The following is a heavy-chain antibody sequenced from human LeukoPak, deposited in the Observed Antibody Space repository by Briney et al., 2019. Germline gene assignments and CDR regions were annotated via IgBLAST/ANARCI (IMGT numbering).Heavy chain of an antibody. D-gene: IGHD1-20*01. CDR1: GGSISSSSYY. V-gene: IGHV4-39*07. J-gene: IGHJ4*02. CDR2: IYYSGST. CDR3: ARGGNWNDAFDY. Sequence: SETLSLTCTVSGGSISSSSYYWGWIRQPPGKGLEWIGSIYYSGSTYYNPSLKSRVTMSVDTSKRQFSLNLSSLTAADTAVYYCARGGNWNDAFDYWGQGTLVTVSS.